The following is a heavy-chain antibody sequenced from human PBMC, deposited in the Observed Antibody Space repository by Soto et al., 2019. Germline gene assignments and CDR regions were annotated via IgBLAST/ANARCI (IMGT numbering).Heavy chain of an antibody. CDR3: ARGSAFIGLDY. D-gene: IGHD1-26*01. Sequence: GGSLRLSCAVSGFTFSRYSMNWVRQAPGKGLEWVSSIGTSGSYIYDTDSVKGRFTISRDNTKDSLYLQMNSLRAEDTAIYYCARGSAFIGLDYWGQGTPVTVSS. CDR2: IGTSGSYI. CDR1: GFTFSRYS. J-gene: IGHJ4*02. V-gene: IGHV3-21*01.